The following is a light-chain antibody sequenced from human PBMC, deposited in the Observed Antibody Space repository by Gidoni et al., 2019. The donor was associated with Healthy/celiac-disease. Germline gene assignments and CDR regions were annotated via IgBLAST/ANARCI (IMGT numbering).Light chain of an antibody. Sequence: EIVLTQSPATLSLSPGERATLSCRASQSVSSYLAWYQQKPGQAPRLLIYDASNRATGIPARFSGSGSGTDFTLTISSLEPEDFAVYYCQQRSNWPPIXQXTKLEIK. V-gene: IGKV3-11*01. CDR2: DAS. CDR3: QQRSNWPP. J-gene: IGKJ2*01. CDR1: QSVSSY.